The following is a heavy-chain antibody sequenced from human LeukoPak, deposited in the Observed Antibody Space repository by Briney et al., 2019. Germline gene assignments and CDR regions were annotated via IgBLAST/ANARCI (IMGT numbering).Heavy chain of an antibody. V-gene: IGHV3-48*04. Sequence: GGSLRLSCAASGFTFSSYSMNWVRQAPGKGLEWVSYISSSSTIYYADSVKGRFIISRDNAKNSLYLQMNSLRAEDTAVYYCARGGYYDSSGYVYYFDYWGQGTLVTVSS. CDR2: ISSSSTI. D-gene: IGHD3-22*01. CDR1: GFTFSSYS. CDR3: ARGGYYDSSGYVYYFDY. J-gene: IGHJ4*02.